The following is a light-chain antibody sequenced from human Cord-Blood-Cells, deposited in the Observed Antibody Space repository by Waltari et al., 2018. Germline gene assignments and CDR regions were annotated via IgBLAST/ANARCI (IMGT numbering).Light chain of an antibody. CDR3: SSYTSSSTV. V-gene: IGLV2-14*01. CDR2: VVS. Sequence: QSALTQPASVSGSPGQSITISCTGTSSDVGGYNYVPWYQQHPGKAPKLMIYVVSNRPSGVSNRFSGSKSGNTASLTISALQAEDEADYYCSSYTSSSTVFGTGTKVTVL. CDR1: SSDVGGYNY. J-gene: IGLJ1*01.